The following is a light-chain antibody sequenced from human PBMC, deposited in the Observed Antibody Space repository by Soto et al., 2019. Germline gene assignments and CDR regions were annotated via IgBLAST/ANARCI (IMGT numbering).Light chain of an antibody. V-gene: IGKV3-11*01. J-gene: IGKJ1*01. CDR3: QQRSDWPPA. Sequence: EIVLTQSPATLSLSPGERATLSCRASQSVSSYLAWYQQKPGQAPRLLISDASNRATGIPARFSGSGSGTDFTLTIGSLEPEDFAVYYCQQRSDWPPAFGQGTKVEVK. CDR2: DAS. CDR1: QSVSSY.